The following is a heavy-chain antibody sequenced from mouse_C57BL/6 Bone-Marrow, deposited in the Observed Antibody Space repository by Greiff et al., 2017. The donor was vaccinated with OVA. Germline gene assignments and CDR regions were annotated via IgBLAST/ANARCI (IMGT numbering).Heavy chain of an antibody. V-gene: IGHV14-3*01. J-gene: IGHJ1*03. D-gene: IGHD2-3*01. CDR1: GFNIKNTY. Sequence: EVQLQESVAELVRPGASVKLSCTASGFNIKNTYMHWVKQRPEQGLEWIGRIDPANGNTKYAPKFQGKATITTDTSSNTAYLQLSSLTSEDTAIYYCARGWLLRCWYFDVWGTGTTVTVSS. CDR2: IDPANGNT. CDR3: ARGWLLRCWYFDV.